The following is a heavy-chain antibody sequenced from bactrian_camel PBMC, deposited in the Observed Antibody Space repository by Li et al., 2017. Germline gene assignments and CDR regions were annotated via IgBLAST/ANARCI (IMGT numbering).Heavy chain of an antibody. CDR3: AKVDRGGMAY. V-gene: IGHV3S1*01. Sequence: HVQLVESGGGLVQPGGSLRLSCAASGFTFSSKWMYWVRQAPGKGLEWVGSVDSGGAVAAYADSVKGRFAISRDNAKNILYLQMNSLKSDDTALYYCAKVDRGGMAYWGQGTQVTVSP. CDR1: GFTFSSKW. D-gene: IGHD2*01. CDR2: VDSGGAVA. J-gene: IGHJ4*01.